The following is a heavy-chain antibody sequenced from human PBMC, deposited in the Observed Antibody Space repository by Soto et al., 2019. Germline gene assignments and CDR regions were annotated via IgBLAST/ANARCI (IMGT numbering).Heavy chain of an antibody. D-gene: IGHD6-13*01. J-gene: IGHJ4*02. CDR1: GLTVSGNY. V-gene: IGHV3-53*01. Sequence: EVQLVESGGGLIQPGGSLRLSCVASGLTVSGNYMSWVRQAPGRGLDWVSVIYTGGATYYADSVKGRFTISRDSSRNALYLHMNSLRVEDTDVYYCARGFYSGFDDWGQGTLVTVSS. CDR2: IYTGGAT. CDR3: ARGFYSGFDD.